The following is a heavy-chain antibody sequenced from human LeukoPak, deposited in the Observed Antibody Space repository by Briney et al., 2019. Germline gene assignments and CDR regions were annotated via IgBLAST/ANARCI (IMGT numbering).Heavy chain of an antibody. CDR1: GYTFTSYY. D-gene: IGHD6-19*01. V-gene: IGHV1-46*01. CDR3: ARGGPVSETQGQWLVPPYYYYYYMDV. J-gene: IGHJ6*03. Sequence: ASVKVSCKASGYTFTSYYMHWVRQAPGQGLEWMGIINPSGGSTSYAQKFQGRVTMTRDTSTSTVYMELSSLRSEDTAVYYCARGGPVSETQGQWLVPPYYYYYYMDVWGKGTTVTVSS. CDR2: INPSGGST.